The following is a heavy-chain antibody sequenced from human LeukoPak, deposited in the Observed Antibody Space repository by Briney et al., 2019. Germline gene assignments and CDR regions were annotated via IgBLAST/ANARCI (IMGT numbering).Heavy chain of an antibody. Sequence: LRLSCGASGFTFSSYGMSWIRQTPGKGLEWIAYMHDSGSTYYNPSLKSRIIISLDTSKNQVSLKLRSVTAADTAVYYCARVVAAAGNNWFDPWGQGTLVTVSS. V-gene: IGHV4-30-4*07. CDR3: ARVVAAAGNNWFDP. D-gene: IGHD6-13*01. CDR2: MHDSGST. CDR1: GFTFSSYG. J-gene: IGHJ5*02.